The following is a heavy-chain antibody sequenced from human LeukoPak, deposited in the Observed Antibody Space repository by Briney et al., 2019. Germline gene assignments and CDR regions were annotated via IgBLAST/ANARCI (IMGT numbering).Heavy chain of an antibody. CDR3: AKKPAAGYCSGGSCSTYYYYNGMDV. V-gene: IGHV3-23*01. J-gene: IGHJ6*02. CDR1: GFTFGNYA. Sequence: PGGSLRLSCAGSGFTFGNYAMSWVRQAPGKELEWVSTISGSGSNTYYADSVKGRFTISRDNSKNTLYLQMNSLRAEDTAEYYCAKKPAAGYCSGGSCSTYYYYNGMDVWGQGTTVTVSS. CDR2: ISGSGSNT. D-gene: IGHD2-15*01.